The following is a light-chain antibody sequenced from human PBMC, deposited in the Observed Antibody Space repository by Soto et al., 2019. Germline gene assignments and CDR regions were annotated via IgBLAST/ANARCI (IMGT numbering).Light chain of an antibody. CDR3: QHRSNWPPYT. CDR1: QSVSSY. V-gene: IGKV3-11*01. CDR2: AAS. J-gene: IGKJ2*01. Sequence: EIVLTQSPATLSLSPGERATLSCRASQSVSSYLAWYQQKPGQAPRLLIYAASNRATGIPARFSGSGSGTDFTLTISSLEPEDFAVDYCQHRSNWPPYTFGQGTKLEIK.